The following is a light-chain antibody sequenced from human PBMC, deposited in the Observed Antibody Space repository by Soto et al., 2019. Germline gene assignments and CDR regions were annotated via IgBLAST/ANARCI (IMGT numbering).Light chain of an antibody. Sequence: SYELTQPPSVSVSPGQTASITCSGDKLGDKYACWYQQKPGQSPVLVIYQDSKRPSGIPERFSGSNSGNTATLTISGTRAMDEADYYCQAWDSIHVVFGGGTKLTVL. J-gene: IGLJ2*01. V-gene: IGLV3-1*01. CDR3: QAWDSIHVV. CDR1: KLGDKY. CDR2: QDS.